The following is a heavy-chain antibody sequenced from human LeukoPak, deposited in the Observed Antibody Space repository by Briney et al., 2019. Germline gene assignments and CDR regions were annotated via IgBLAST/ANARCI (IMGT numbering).Heavy chain of an antibody. Sequence: GGSLRLSCAASGFTFSTYAMSWVRQAAGKGLEWVSLISGSGGGTYYADSVKGRFTISRDNSKNTLYLQMNSLRAEDTAVYYCAKVESSQWPDSHWGQGTLVTVSS. CDR1: GFTFSTYA. J-gene: IGHJ4*02. D-gene: IGHD6-19*01. CDR2: ISGSGGGT. V-gene: IGHV3-23*01. CDR3: AKVESSQWPDSH.